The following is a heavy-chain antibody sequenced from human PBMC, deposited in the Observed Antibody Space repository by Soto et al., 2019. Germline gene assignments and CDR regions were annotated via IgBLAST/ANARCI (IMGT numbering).Heavy chain of an antibody. D-gene: IGHD2-15*01. J-gene: IGHJ4*02. CDR1: GFTFNNYA. CDR2: ISGGGTGT. Sequence: GSLRLSCAASGFTFNNYAMSWVRQAPGKGLEWVSSISGGGTGTYSADSVKGRFTISSDKSKSTVYLQMNSLRAEDTAVYYCATGHSHDTSGTCAANQAFDKWGQGNLVTVSS. CDR3: ATGHSHDTSGTCAANQAFDK. V-gene: IGHV3-23*01.